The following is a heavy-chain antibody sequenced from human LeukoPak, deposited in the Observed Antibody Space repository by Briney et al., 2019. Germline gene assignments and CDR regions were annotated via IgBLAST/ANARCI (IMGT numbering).Heavy chain of an antibody. V-gene: IGHV3-21*01. J-gene: IGHJ4*02. CDR1: GFTFNDYT. D-gene: IGHD3-3*01. CDR2: ITGDCNYI. Sequence: GGSLRLSCAASGFTFNDYTMTWVRQAPGKGLEWVSSITGDCNYIFYADSVKGRFTISRDNAQNSLFLELNSLRGEDTAVYHCARERNFYYYDYWGQGALVTVSS. CDR3: ARERNFYYYDY.